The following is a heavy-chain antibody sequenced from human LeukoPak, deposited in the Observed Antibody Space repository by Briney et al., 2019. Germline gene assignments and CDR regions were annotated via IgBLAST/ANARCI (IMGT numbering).Heavy chain of an antibody. Sequence: GGSVRLSCAASGFNFSDDYMTWIRQAPGKGLEWVSYISGGGSYTGYADAVKGRFTISRDNAKNSLYLQMSSLRAEDTAVYYCARRGDTSGYYYFDYWGQGTLVTVSS. CDR3: ARRGDTSGYYYFDY. J-gene: IGHJ4*02. CDR2: ISGGGSYT. V-gene: IGHV3-11*03. CDR1: GFNFSDDY. D-gene: IGHD3-22*01.